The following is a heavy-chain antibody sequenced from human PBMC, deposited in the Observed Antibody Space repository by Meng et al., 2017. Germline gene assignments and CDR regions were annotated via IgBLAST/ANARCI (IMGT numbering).Heavy chain of an antibody. J-gene: IGHJ4*02. Sequence: GGSLRLSCAASGFTFSSYSMNWVRQAPGKGLEWVSSISSSSSYIYYADSVKGRFTISRDNAKNSLYLQMNGLRAEDTAVYYCARDQYRHEEYYYDSSGYYDYWGQGTLVTVSS. D-gene: IGHD3-22*01. V-gene: IGHV3-21*01. CDR2: ISSSSSYI. CDR1: GFTFSSYS. CDR3: ARDQYRHEEYYYDSSGYYDY.